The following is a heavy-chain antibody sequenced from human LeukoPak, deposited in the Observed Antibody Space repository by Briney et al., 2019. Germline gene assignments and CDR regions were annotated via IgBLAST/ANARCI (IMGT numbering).Heavy chain of an antibody. CDR1: GFTFTNYG. D-gene: IGHD6-13*01. CDR2: IRYDGINK. CDR3: AREPGPDSSSWFHSRRAYYMDV. V-gene: IGHV3-30*02. Sequence: GGSLRLSCAASGFTFTNYGMHWVRQAPGKGLEWVAFIRYDGINKYYSDSVKGRFTISRDNAKNSLYLQMNSLRAEDTAVYYCAREPGPDSSSWFHSRRAYYMDVWGKGTTVTVSS. J-gene: IGHJ6*03.